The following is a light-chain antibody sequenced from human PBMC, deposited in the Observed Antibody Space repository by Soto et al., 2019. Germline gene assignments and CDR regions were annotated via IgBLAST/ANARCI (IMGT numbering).Light chain of an antibody. CDR3: QQSQT. Sequence: EIVLTQSPGTLSLSPGERATLSCRASQSVSSSYLAWYQQKPGQAPRLLIYGASSRATGIPDRFSGSGSGTDFTLTISRLEPEDFAVYYCQQSQTFGQGTK. CDR1: QSVSSSY. J-gene: IGKJ1*01. V-gene: IGKV3-20*01. CDR2: GAS.